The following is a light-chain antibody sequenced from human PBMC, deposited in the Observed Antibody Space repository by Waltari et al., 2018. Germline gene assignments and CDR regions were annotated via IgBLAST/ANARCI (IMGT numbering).Light chain of an antibody. CDR1: QDISIY. CDR2: DSS. CDR3: QQFGNLPLT. Sequence: DIQMTQSPSSLSASVGDRVTITCQASQDISIYLNWYQQKPGKAPKLLISDSSNLEIGVPSRFSGSGSGAGFTFTITSLQPEDVATYHCQQFGNLPLTFGGGTKVDIK. J-gene: IGKJ4*01. V-gene: IGKV1-33*01.